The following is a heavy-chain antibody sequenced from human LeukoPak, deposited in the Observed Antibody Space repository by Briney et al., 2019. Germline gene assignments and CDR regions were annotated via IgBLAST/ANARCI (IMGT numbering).Heavy chain of an antibody. CDR1: GFTFSSYA. CDR3: ANGDSGGSGGGY. CDR2: IRSNGNGK. D-gene: IGHD1-26*01. Sequence: GGSLILSCATSGFTFSSYAMHWVRQTPGRGLEWVAFIRSNGNGKYYADSVQGRFIISRDNSRNTLYLQMTTLRTEDTAVYYCANGDSGGSGGGYWGQGTLVSVSS. J-gene: IGHJ4*02. V-gene: IGHV3-30*02.